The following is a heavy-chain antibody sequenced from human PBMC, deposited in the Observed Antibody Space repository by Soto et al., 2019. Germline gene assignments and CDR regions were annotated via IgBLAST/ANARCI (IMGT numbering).Heavy chain of an antibody. J-gene: IGHJ6*02. CDR1: GYTFTSYY. CDR2: INPSGGST. V-gene: IGHV1-46*01. Sequence: GASVKVSCKASGYTFTSYYMHWVRQAPGQGLEWMGIINPSGGSTSYAQKFQGRVTMTRDTSTSTVCMELSSLRSEDTAVYYCARDLGYYGSGSSGHYYGMDVWGQGTTVTVSS. D-gene: IGHD3-10*01. CDR3: ARDLGYYGSGSSGHYYGMDV.